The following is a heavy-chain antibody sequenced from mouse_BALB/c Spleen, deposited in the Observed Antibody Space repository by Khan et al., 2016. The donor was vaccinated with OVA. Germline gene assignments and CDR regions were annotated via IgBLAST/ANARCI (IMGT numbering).Heavy chain of an antibody. Sequence: QVQLQQSGAELARPEASVKMSCKASGYTFTSNTMHWVKQRPGQGLEWIGYINPRSSYTNYNQKFKDRATLTADKSSSTAYMQLSSLTFEDSAVYYCARRTTGYAMDYWGQGTSVTVSS. CDR2: INPRSSYT. J-gene: IGHJ4*01. CDR1: GYTFTSNT. D-gene: IGHD2-14*01. V-gene: IGHV1-4*01. CDR3: ARRTTGYAMDY.